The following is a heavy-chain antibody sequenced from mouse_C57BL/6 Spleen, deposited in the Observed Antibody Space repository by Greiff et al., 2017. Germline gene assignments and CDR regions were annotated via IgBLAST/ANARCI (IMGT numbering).Heavy chain of an antibody. Sequence: QVQLQQSGAELMKPGASVKLSCKATGYTFTGYWIEWVKQRPGHGLEWIGEILPGSGSTNYNEKFKGNATFTADTSSNTAYMQLSSLTTEDSAIYYCARQGYYAMDYWGQGTSVTVSS. J-gene: IGHJ4*01. CDR3: ARQGYYAMDY. CDR2: ILPGSGST. V-gene: IGHV1-9*01. CDR1: GYTFTGYW.